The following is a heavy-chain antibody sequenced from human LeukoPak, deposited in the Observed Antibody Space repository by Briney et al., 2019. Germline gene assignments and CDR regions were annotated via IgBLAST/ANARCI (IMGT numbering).Heavy chain of an antibody. Sequence: GGSLGLSCAASGFTFDDYAMHWVRQAPGKGQEWVSGISWNSGSIGYADSVKGRFTISRDNAKNSLYLQMNSLRAEDTALYYCAKDRGVVPAAMDYWGQGTLVTVSS. CDR3: AKDRGVVPAAMDY. CDR1: GFTFDDYA. D-gene: IGHD2-2*01. J-gene: IGHJ4*02. CDR2: ISWNSGSI. V-gene: IGHV3-9*01.